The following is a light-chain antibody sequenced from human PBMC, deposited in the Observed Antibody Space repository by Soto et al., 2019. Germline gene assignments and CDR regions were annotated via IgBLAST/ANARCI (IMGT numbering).Light chain of an antibody. CDR1: QSISNH. CDR3: QQYNSYPYS. V-gene: IGKV1-5*03. J-gene: IGKJ2*03. Sequence: DIQMTQSPSSLSASVEDRVIITCRASQSISNHLNWYQQKPGKAPKLLIYKASSLESGVPSRYSGSGSGTEFTLTISGLQPDDFATYFCQQYNSYPYSFGQGTKVDIK. CDR2: KAS.